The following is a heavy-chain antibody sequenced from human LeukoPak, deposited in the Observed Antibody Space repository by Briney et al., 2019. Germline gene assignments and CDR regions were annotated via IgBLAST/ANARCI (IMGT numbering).Heavy chain of an antibody. J-gene: IGHJ4*02. CDR3: ARSDVDTAYEY. V-gene: IGHV1-18*01. CDR2: IRAYNGNT. Sequence: ASVRISCKGSRYTFTSYAISSVRQAPGDRGEGMGWIRAYNGNTNYAQKLQGRVTMTTHTSTGTAYMELRSLRSDGTAVYYCARSDVDTAYEYWGQGTLVTVSS. D-gene: IGHD5-18*01. CDR1: RYTFTSYA.